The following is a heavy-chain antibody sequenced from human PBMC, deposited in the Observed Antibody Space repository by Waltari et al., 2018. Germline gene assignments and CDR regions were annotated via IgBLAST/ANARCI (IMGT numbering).Heavy chain of an antibody. J-gene: IGHJ4*02. D-gene: IGHD3-9*01. CDR1: GYPFTRYA. CDR2: MNPNSGNT. CDR3: ARFCDILTGYYGGYFDY. V-gene: IGHV1-8*01. Sequence: QVQLVQSGAEVTKPEASVQVSCTASGYPFTRYAITWFRPATGQGREWMGWMNPNSGNTGYAKKFQGRVTMNRNTSISTAYMEVGSLRSEDTAVYYCARFCDILTGYYGGYFDYWGQGTLVTVSS.